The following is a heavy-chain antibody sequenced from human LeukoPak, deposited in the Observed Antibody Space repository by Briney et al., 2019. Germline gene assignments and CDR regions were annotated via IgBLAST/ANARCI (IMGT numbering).Heavy chain of an antibody. CDR3: ARAQVTNYYYYGMDV. J-gene: IGHJ6*02. CDR1: GGSISSGGYY. Sequence: SETLSLTCTVSGGSISSGGYYWSWIRQHPGKGLEWIGYIYYSGSTYYNPSLKSRVTISVDTSKNQFSLKLSSVTAADTAVYYCARAQVTNYYYYGMDVWGQGTTVTVSS. V-gene: IGHV4-31*03. D-gene: IGHD4-11*01. CDR2: IYYSGST.